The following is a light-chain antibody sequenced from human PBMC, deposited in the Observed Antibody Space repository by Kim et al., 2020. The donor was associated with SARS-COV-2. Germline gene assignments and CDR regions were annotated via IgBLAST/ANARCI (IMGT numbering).Light chain of an antibody. CDR3: SSYTSSSTLVV. CDR1: RSDVGGYNY. V-gene: IGLV2-14*03. CDR2: DVS. Sequence: SITISCTGTRSDVGGYNYVSWYQQHPGKAPKLMIYDVSNRPSGVSNRFSGSKSGNTAPLTISGLQAEDEADYYCSSYTSSSTLVVFGGGTQLTV. J-gene: IGLJ2*01.